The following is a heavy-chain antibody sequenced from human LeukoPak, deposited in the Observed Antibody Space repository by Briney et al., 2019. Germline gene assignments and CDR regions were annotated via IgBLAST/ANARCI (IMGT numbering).Heavy chain of an antibody. Sequence: GGSLRLSCAVSGFTFSSYGMHWVHQAPGKGLEWVAVIWYDGSNKYYADSVKGRFTISRDNSKNTLYLQMGSLRAEDTAVYYCAKGGSGGESEYWGQGTLVTVSS. CDR3: AKGGSGGESEY. CDR1: GFTFSSYG. J-gene: IGHJ4*02. D-gene: IGHD3-16*01. V-gene: IGHV3-33*06. CDR2: IWYDGSNK.